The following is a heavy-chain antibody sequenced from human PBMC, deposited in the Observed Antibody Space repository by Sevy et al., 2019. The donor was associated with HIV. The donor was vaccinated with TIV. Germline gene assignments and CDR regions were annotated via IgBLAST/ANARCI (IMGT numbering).Heavy chain of an antibody. CDR1: GFTFSSYD. CDR3: TRNGGAFDNGFDP. CDR2: ISSSGSSI. Sequence: GGSLRLSCTASGFTFSSYDMNWVRQAPGKGLELVSKISSSGSSIYYADSVKGRFTISRDNAKNSLNLQMNSLRAEDTAVHYCTRNGGAFDNGFDPWGQGTLVTVSS. D-gene: IGHD2-8*01. V-gene: IGHV3-48*03. J-gene: IGHJ5*02.